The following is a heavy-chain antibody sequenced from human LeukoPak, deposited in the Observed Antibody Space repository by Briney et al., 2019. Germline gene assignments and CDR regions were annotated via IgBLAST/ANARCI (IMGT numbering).Heavy chain of an antibody. CDR1: GFTFSSYG. Sequence: GSLRLSCAASGFTFSSYGMHWVRQPPGKGLEWIGSIYYSGTTYYNLSLKSRVTISVDTSKNQFSLKLSFVTAADTAVYYCARVAAAAWDYYMDVWGKGTTVTVSS. J-gene: IGHJ6*03. V-gene: IGHV4-38-2*01. CDR3: ARVAAAAWDYYMDV. D-gene: IGHD6-13*01. CDR2: IYYSGTT.